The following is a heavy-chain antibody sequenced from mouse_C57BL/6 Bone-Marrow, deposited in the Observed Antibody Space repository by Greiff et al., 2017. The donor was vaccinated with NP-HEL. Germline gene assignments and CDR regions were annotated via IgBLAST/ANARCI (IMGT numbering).Heavy chain of an antibody. CDR1: GFTFSNYW. V-gene: IGHV6-3*01. D-gene: IGHD2-3*01. Sequence: EVMLVESGGGLVQPGGSMKLSCVASGFTFSNYWMNWVRQSPEKGLEWVAQIRLKSDNYATHYAESVKGRFTISRDDSKSSVYLQMNNLRAEDTGIYYCTDDGIGAYWGQGTLVTVSA. J-gene: IGHJ3*01. CDR2: IRLKSDNYAT. CDR3: TDDGIGAY.